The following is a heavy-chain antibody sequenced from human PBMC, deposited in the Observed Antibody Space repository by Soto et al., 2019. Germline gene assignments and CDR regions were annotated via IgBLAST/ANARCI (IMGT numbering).Heavy chain of an antibody. V-gene: IGHV3-23*01. CDR2: ISGSGGST. J-gene: IGHJ6*02. Sequence: GGSLRLSCAASGVTFSSYAMSWVRQAPGKGLEWVSAISGSGGSTYYADSVKGRFTIPRDNSKNTLYLQMNSLRAEDTAVYYCAKQYYDFWSGYYSYYYYGMAVSGQGTTVTVSS. CDR3: AKQYYDFWSGYYSYYYYGMAV. CDR1: GVTFSSYA. D-gene: IGHD3-3*01.